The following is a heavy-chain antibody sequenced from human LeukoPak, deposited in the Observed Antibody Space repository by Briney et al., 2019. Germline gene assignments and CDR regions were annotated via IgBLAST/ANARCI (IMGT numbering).Heavy chain of an antibody. Sequence: ASVKVSCKASGYTFTSYYMHWVRQAPGQGLEWMGIINPSGGSTSYAQKFQGRVTMTRDTSTSTVFMELSSLRSEDTAVYYCAIYGGNYPYYFDYWGQGTLVTVSS. CDR3: AIYGGNYPYYFDY. J-gene: IGHJ4*02. V-gene: IGHV1-46*01. CDR2: INPSGGST. D-gene: IGHD4-23*01. CDR1: GYTFTSYY.